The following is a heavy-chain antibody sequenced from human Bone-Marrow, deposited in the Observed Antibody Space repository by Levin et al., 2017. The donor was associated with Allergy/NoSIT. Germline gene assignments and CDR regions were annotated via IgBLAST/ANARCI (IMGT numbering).Heavy chain of an antibody. CDR2: ISSSSSTI. V-gene: IGHV3-48*02. J-gene: IGHJ3*02. CDR1: GFTFSSYS. D-gene: IGHD2-15*01. Sequence: GESLKISCAASGFTFSSYSMNWVRQAPGKGLEWVSYISSSSSTIYYADSVKGRFTISRDNAKNSLYLQMNSLRDEDTAVYYCARDLGGVVAAPDAFDIWGQGTMVTVSS. CDR3: ARDLGGVVAAPDAFDI.